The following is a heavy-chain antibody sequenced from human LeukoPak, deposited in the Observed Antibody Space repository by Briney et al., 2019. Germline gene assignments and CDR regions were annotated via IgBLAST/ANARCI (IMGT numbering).Heavy chain of an antibody. V-gene: IGHV3-21*01. Sequence: PGGSLRLSCAASGFTFSSYSMNWVRQAPGKGLEWVSSISSSSSYIYYADSVKGRFTISRDNAKNSLYLQMNSLRAEDTAVYYCARVSIAGSTIAFDMWGQGTMVTVSS. CDR1: GFTFSSYS. CDR3: ARVSIAGSTIAFDM. CDR2: ISSSSSYI. D-gene: IGHD2-15*01. J-gene: IGHJ3*02.